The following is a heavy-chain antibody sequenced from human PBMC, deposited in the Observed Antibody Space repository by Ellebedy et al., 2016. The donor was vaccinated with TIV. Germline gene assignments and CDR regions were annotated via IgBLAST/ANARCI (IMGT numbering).Heavy chain of an antibody. CDR2: IYYSGST. J-gene: IGHJ6*02. Sequence: SETLSLXXTVSGGSISSYYWSWIRQPPGKGLEWIGYIYYSGSTNYNPSLKSRVTISVDTSKNQFSLKLSSVTAADTAVYYCARVGYDILTGYYNRVYYYGMDVWGQGTTVTVSS. D-gene: IGHD3-9*01. CDR1: GGSISSYY. CDR3: ARVGYDILTGYYNRVYYYGMDV. V-gene: IGHV4-59*01.